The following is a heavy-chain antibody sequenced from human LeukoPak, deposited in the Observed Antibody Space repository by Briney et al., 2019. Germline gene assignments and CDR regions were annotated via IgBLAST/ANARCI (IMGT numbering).Heavy chain of an antibody. V-gene: IGHV3-20*01. J-gene: IGHJ3*02. Sequence: GGSLRLSCAASGFTFHDYGMSWVRQGAGKGLEWVSGINWNGGSTGYADSVKGRFTISRDNANNPLYLQMNSLRAEDTVLYHCAKGLTPFMGFGKFSSAFDIWGQGTMVTVSS. CDR3: AKGLTPFMGFGKFSSAFDI. CDR1: GFTFHDYG. CDR2: INWNGGST. D-gene: IGHD3-10*01.